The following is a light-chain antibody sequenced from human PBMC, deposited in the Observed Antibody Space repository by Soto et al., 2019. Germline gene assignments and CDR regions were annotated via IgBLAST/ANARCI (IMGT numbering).Light chain of an antibody. CDR3: QQYNNWPPFT. Sequence: EIVMTQSPATLSVSPGERASLSCRASQSVGSKLAWYQHKPGQAPRLLIYDASTRATGFPARFSGSGSGTEFTITISSLQPEDFAVYYGQQYNNWPPFTFGPGTKVDIK. J-gene: IGKJ3*01. V-gene: IGKV3-15*01. CDR1: QSVGSK. CDR2: DAS.